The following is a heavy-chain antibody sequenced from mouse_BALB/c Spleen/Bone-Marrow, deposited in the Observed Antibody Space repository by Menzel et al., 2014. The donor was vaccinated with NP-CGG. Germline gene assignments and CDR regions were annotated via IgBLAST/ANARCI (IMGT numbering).Heavy chain of an antibody. CDR3: VREMTRYAMDY. Sequence: QVQLQQSGAELVRPGTSVKVSCKASGYAFTNYWIEWVKQRPGQGLEWIGVINPGSGGSNYNEKFKGKATLTADKSSSTAYMQLSSLTSDDSAVYFCVREMTRYAMDYWGQGTSVTGSS. J-gene: IGHJ4*01. V-gene: IGHV1-54*01. CDR1: GYAFTNYW. CDR2: INPGSGGS.